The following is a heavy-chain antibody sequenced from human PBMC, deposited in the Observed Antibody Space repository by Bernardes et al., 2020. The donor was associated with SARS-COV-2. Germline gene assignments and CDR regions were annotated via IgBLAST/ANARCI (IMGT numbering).Heavy chain of an antibody. V-gene: IGHV1-18*01. J-gene: IGHJ6*02. CDR1: GYAFRSYG. D-gene: IGHD3-10*01. CDR2: ISGFNGDT. Sequence: ASVKVSCKAFGYAFRSYGISWARQAPGQGLEWMGWISGFNGDTGYIQKIQDRVTMTTDTSTSTAYMDLRDLRSDDTAVYYCAREVMVRISDTYRNGMDLWGQGTTVTVSS. CDR3: AREVMVRISDTYRNGMDL.